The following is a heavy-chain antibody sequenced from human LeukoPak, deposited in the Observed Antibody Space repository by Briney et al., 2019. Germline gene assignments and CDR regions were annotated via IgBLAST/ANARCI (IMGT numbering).Heavy chain of an antibody. CDR2: ISGDGGST. J-gene: IGHJ4*02. D-gene: IGHD3-10*01. Sequence: GGSLRLSCAASGFTFDDYAMHWVRQAPGNGLVWVSLISGDGGSTYYADSVKGRFTISRDNSKNSLCLQMNSLRTEDTALYYCAKGEVWFGELNYFDYWGQGTLVTVSS. V-gene: IGHV3-43*02. CDR1: GFTFDDYA. CDR3: AKGEVWFGELNYFDY.